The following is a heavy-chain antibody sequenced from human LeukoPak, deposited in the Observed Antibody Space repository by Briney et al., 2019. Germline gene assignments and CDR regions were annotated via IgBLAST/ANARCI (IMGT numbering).Heavy chain of an antibody. Sequence: ASVKVSGMASGYTFTSCGISWVRQAPGQGLEWMGWISAYNGNTNYAQKLQGRVTMTTDTSTSTAYMELRSLRSDDTAVYYCARGNVGLYFDYWGQGTLVTVSS. V-gene: IGHV1-18*01. CDR3: ARGNVGLYFDY. J-gene: IGHJ4*02. CDR1: GYTFTSCG. D-gene: IGHD1-1*01. CDR2: ISAYNGNT.